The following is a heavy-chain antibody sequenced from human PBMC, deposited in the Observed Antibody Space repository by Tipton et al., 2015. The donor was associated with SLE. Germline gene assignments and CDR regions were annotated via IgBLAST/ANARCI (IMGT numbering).Heavy chain of an antibody. CDR2: FYYGKST. Sequence: TLSLTCTVSGGSISRSNFYWAWIRQPPGKGLEWIGSFYYGKSTFYNPSLKSRVIISLDTSRNHFSLKLTSVTAADTAVYFCARDRDIVLEPVPIPPAFDIWGQGTTVTVSS. CDR1: GGSISRSNFY. D-gene: IGHD2-8*02. J-gene: IGHJ3*02. V-gene: IGHV4-39*07. CDR3: ARDRDIVLEPVPIPPAFDI.